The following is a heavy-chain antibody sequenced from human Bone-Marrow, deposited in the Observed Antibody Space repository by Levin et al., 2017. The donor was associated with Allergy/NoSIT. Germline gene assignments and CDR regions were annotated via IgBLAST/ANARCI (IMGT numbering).Heavy chain of an antibody. J-gene: IGHJ4*02. CDR2: ISSDGSTT. Sequence: PGGSLRLSCAASGFTFSKYYMHWVRQAPGKGLVWVSRISSDGSTTNYADSVKGRFAISRDNAENALYLQMNSLRVEDTAVYYCASLGYDSGWSLWGRGTLVAVSS. CDR1: GFTFSKYY. CDR3: ASLGYDSGWSL. D-gene: IGHD6-19*01. V-gene: IGHV3-74*01.